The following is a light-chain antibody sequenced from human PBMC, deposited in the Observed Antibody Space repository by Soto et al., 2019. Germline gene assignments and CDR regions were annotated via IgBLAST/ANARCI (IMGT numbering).Light chain of an antibody. V-gene: IGKV3-15*01. CDR1: QSVSSN. J-gene: IGKJ1*01. Sequence: IVITQSPATLSVCPGERATLSCRASQSVSSNLAWYQQKPGQAPRLLIYGASTRATGIPARFSGSGSGTEFTLTISSLQSEDFAVYYCQQYNNWLWTFGQGTKVDIK. CDR2: GAS. CDR3: QQYNNWLWT.